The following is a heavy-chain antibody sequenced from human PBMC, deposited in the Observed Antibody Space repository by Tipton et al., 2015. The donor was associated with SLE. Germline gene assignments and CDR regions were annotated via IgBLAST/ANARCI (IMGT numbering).Heavy chain of an antibody. Sequence: TLSLTCTVSGVSISSSNYYWAWIRQPPGKGLEWIGSIYYSGSTGSTYYNPSLKSRVTISVDTSKNQFSLKVSSVTAADTAVYYCAGRLRGDDFWSGYYRDWGQGTLVTVSS. CDR1: GVSISSSNYY. D-gene: IGHD3-3*01. V-gene: IGHV4-39*01. J-gene: IGHJ4*02. CDR3: AGRLRGDDFWSGYYRD. CDR2: IYYSGSTGST.